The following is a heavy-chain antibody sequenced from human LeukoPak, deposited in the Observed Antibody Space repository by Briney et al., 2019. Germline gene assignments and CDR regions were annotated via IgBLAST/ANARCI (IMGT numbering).Heavy chain of an antibody. CDR3: AKRGIAAFWFDP. V-gene: IGHV3-23*01. Sequence: GGSLRLSCAASGFTFSSYGMSWVRQAPGKGLEWVSAISGSGGSTYYADSVKGRFTISRDNSKNTLYLQMNSLRAEDTAVYYCAKRGIAAFWFDPWGQGTLVTVSS. CDR2: ISGSGGST. CDR1: GFTFSSYG. J-gene: IGHJ5*02. D-gene: IGHD6-13*01.